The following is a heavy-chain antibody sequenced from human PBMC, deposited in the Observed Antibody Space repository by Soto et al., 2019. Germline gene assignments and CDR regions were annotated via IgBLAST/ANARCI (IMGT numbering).Heavy chain of an antibody. Sequence: QVQLQESGPGLVKPSETLSLTCTVSGGSISSYYWSWIRQPPGKGLEWIGYIYYSGSTNYNPSLKSRVTISVDTSKNQFSLKLSSVTAADTAVYYWARGADYYDTRNYGMDVWGQGTTVTVSS. CDR1: GGSISSYY. J-gene: IGHJ6*02. V-gene: IGHV4-59*01. CDR2: IYYSGST. D-gene: IGHD3-22*01. CDR3: ARGADYYDTRNYGMDV.